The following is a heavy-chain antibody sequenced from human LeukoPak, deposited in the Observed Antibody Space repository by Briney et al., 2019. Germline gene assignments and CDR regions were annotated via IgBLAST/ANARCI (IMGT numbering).Heavy chain of an antibody. CDR3: AKDLGRGYSYGPYYFDY. V-gene: IGHV3-30*02. CDR1: GFTFSSYG. Sequence: PGGSLRLSCAASGFTFSSYGMHWVRQAPGKGLEWAAFIWYDGSNKYYADSVKGRFTISRDNSKNTLYLQMNSLRAEDTAVYYCAKDLGRGYSYGPYYFDYWGQGTLVTVSS. J-gene: IGHJ4*02. D-gene: IGHD5-18*01. CDR2: IWYDGSNK.